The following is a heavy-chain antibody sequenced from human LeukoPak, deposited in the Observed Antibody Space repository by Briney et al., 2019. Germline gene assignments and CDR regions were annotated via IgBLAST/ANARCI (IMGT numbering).Heavy chain of an antibody. V-gene: IGHV3-23*01. D-gene: IGHD3-22*01. CDR3: AKDPISSGYYLISAWFDP. CDR2: ISGSGGST. CDR1: GFTFSSYA. Sequence: GSLRLSCAASGFTFSSYAISWVRQAPGKGLEWVSAISGSGGSTYYADSVKGRFTISRDNSKNTLYLQMNSLRAEDTAVYYCAKDPISSGYYLISAWFDPWGQGTLVTVSS. J-gene: IGHJ5*02.